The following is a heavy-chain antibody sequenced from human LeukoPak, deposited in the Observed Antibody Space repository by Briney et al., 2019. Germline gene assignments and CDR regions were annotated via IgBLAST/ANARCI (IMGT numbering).Heavy chain of an antibody. D-gene: IGHD3-16*01. V-gene: IGHV4-39*07. CDR1: GGSISSSSYY. CDR3: ARYSGNYVLGFDY. Sequence: SETLSLTCTVSGGSISSSSYYWGWIRQPPGKGLEWIGSIYYSGSTYYNPSLKSRVTISVDKSENQFSLKLSSVTAADTAVYYCARYSGNYVLGFDYWGQGTLVTVSS. CDR2: IYYSGST. J-gene: IGHJ4*02.